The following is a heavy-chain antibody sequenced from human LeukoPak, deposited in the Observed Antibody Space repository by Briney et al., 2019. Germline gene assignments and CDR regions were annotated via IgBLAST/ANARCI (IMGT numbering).Heavy chain of an antibody. Sequence: PSETLSPTCTVSGGSITSYYWSWIRQPPGKGLEWIGYIYNSGNTNYNPSLKSRVTISLDTSKNQFSLKLTPVTAADTAIYYCASGGYCGTTSCYPKWFDPWGQGTLVTVSS. V-gene: IGHV4-59*01. CDR2: IYNSGNT. J-gene: IGHJ5*02. D-gene: IGHD2-2*01. CDR3: ASGGYCGTTSCYPKWFDP. CDR1: GGSITSYY.